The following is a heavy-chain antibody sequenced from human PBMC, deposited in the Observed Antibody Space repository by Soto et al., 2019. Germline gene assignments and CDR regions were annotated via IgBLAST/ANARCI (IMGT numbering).Heavy chain of an antibody. Sequence: GGSLRLSCAASGFTFSSYAMSWVRQSPGKGLEWVSAITNSGGDTYHADSVKGRFTISRDNTKNTLFLQMNSLRAEDTAVFYCAKGSASSRPYYFDYWGQGALVTVSS. CDR3: AKGSASSRPYYFDY. D-gene: IGHD2-2*01. J-gene: IGHJ4*02. CDR1: GFTFSSYA. CDR2: ITNSGGDT. V-gene: IGHV3-23*01.